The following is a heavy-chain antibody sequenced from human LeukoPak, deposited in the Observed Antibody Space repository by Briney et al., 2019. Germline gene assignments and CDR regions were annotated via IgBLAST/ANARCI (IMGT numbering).Heavy chain of an antibody. Sequence: GGSLRLSCAASGFTFSSFEMNWVRQAPGKGLEWVSYISSSGTNIYYADSVKGRFTTSRDNAKNSLYLQMNSLRPEDTAVYYCARADYWGQGALVTVSS. CDR3: ARADY. J-gene: IGHJ4*02. CDR1: GFTFSSFE. CDR2: ISSSGTNI. V-gene: IGHV3-48*03.